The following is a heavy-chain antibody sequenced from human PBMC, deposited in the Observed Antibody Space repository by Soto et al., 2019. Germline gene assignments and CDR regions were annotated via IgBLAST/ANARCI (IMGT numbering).Heavy chain of an antibody. CDR3: AAGALFDY. J-gene: IGHJ4*02. V-gene: IGHV4-4*02. CDR1: NGSIASTNW. CDR2: VYNGGST. Sequence: QVQLQESGPGLVKPSGTLSLTCGVSNGSIASTNWWSWVRQPPGKGLEWIGEVYNGGSTNYNPSLRGRVTISVDKPKNQFSLKLSSVTAADTAVYYCAAGALFDYWGQGILITVSS. D-gene: IGHD6-13*01.